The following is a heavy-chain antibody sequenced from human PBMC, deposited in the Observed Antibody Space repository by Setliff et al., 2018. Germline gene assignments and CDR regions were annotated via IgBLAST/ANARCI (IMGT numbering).Heavy chain of an antibody. CDR2: IYTSGGT. D-gene: IGHD1-26*01. J-gene: IGHJ4*02. Sequence: SPTLSLSCAASGFTFSNYAMSWVRQPPGKGLEWIGYIYTSGGTTYNPSVKSRVTISLDTSKNHFSLKLDSVTAADTALYYCARSPSSGAYWNPRPFYSDYWARGTLVTVSS. CDR3: ARSPSSGAYWNPRPFYSDY. V-gene: IGHV4-4*08. CDR1: GFTFSNYA.